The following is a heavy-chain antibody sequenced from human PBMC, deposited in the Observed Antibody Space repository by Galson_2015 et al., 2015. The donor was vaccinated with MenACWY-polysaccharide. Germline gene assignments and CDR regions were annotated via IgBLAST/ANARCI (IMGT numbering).Heavy chain of an antibody. CDR2: ISAYNGNT. CDR3: ARDGVFSTDDGLDSYDGMGV. V-gene: IGHV1-18*01. Sequence: SVKVSCKASGYTFTSYGISWVRQAPGQGLEWMGWISAYNGNTNYAQKLQGRVTMTTDTSTSTAYMELRSLRSDDTAVYYCARDGVFSTDDGLDSYDGMGVWGQGTTVPVSS. CDR1: GYTFTSYG. J-gene: IGHJ6*02. D-gene: IGHD6-13*01.